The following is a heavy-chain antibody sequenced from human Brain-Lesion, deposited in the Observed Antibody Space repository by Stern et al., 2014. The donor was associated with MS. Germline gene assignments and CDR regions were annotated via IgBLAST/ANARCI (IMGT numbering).Heavy chain of an antibody. CDR3: ARRGDSSSSGFDY. D-gene: IGHD6-6*01. Sequence: QLEESGAEVKKPGESLKISCKGSGYRFTSNWIGWVRQLPGKGLEWMGISGPGDSDTRYSPSFQGQVTISADKSISTAYLQWSSLQASDTAMYYCARRGDSSSSGFDYWGQGTLVIVSS. J-gene: IGHJ4*02. CDR2: SGPGDSDT. CDR1: GYRFTSNW. V-gene: IGHV5-51*03.